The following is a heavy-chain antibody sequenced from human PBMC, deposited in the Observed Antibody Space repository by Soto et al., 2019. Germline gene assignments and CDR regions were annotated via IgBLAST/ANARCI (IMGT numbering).Heavy chain of an antibody. CDR2: IRSKSNSYAT. CDR1: GFTFSGSA. Sequence: EVQLVESGGGLVQPGGSLKLSCAVSGFTFSGSAMHWVCQASGKGLEWVGRIRSKSNSYATAHAASVKGRFTISRDDSKNTAYLQMNSLKTEDTAVYYCTRGYGDYVRDYWGQGTLVTVSS. CDR3: TRGYGDYVRDY. D-gene: IGHD4-17*01. V-gene: IGHV3-73*01. J-gene: IGHJ4*02.